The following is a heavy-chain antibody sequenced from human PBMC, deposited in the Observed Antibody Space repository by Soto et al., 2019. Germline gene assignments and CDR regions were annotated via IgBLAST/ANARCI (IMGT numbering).Heavy chain of an antibody. CDR3: ARTYHYDSLGKTYFYYGMDV. V-gene: IGHV1-69*12. D-gene: IGHD3-22*01. CDR2: IIPMLDSA. J-gene: IGHJ6*02. CDR1: GGTFDNYA. Sequence: QVQLVQSGAEVKQPGSSVKVSCKASGGTFDNYAITWVRQAPGQGLEWMAGIIPMLDSANYAGKLQDRVTITADESTSTVYTEVGSLRSEDTAVYYCARTYHYDSLGKTYFYYGMDVWGQGTTVTVSS.